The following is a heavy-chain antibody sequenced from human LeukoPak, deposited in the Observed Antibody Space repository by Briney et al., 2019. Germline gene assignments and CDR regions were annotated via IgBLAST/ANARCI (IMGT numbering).Heavy chain of an antibody. V-gene: IGHV4-61*02. CDR3: ARESIAENWFDP. CDR2: IYTSGST. D-gene: IGHD6-13*01. Sequence: SETLSLTCTVSGGSISSGSYYWSWIRQPAGKGLEWIGRIYTSGSTNYNPSLKSRVTISVDTSKNQFSLKLSSVTAADTAVYYCARESIAENWFDPWGQGTLVAVSS. J-gene: IGHJ5*02. CDR1: GGSISSGSYY.